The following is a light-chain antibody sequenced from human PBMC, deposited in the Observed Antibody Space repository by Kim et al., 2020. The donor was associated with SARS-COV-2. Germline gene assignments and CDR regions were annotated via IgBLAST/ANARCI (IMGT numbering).Light chain of an antibody. CDR1: SSDFGSHKL. CDR3: CSYAGSSIVV. CDR2: EVS. Sequence: GKSITISCTGTSSDFGSHKLVSWYQQHPGKAPTLMIYEVSKRPSGVSNRFSGSKSGNTASLTISGLQAEDEAHYYCCSYAGSSIVVFGGGTQLTVL. J-gene: IGLJ2*01. V-gene: IGLV2-23*02.